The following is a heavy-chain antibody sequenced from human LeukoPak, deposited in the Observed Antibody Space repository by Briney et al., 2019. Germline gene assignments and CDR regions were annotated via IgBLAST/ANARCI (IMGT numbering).Heavy chain of an antibody. D-gene: IGHD2-8*02. CDR1: GFTFSNYM. CDR3: ATYRQVLLPFES. J-gene: IGHJ4*02. V-gene: IGHV3-23*01. CDR2: IFPSGGEI. Sequence: GGSLRLSCAVSGFTFSNYMMYWLRQTPGKGLEWVSSIFPSGGEIHYADSVRGRFTISRDNSKSTLSLQMNSLRAEDTAIYYCATYRQVLLPFESWGQGTLVTVSS.